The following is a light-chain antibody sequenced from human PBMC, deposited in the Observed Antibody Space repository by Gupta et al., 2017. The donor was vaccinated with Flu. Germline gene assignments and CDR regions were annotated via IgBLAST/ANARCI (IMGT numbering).Light chain of an antibody. Sequence: SALTQPASVSGSPGQSITISCTGTSSDVGGYNYVSWYQHHPGKAPNLLIYEVSNRPSGVSNRFSGSKSGNTASLTISGLQAEDEAEYYCNSYTSSTTYVFGTGTKVTVL. V-gene: IGLV2-14*01. CDR3: NSYTSSTTYV. J-gene: IGLJ1*01. CDR2: EVS. CDR1: SSDVGGYNY.